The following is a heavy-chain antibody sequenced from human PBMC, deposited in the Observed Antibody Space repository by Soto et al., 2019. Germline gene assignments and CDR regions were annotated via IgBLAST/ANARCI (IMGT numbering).Heavy chain of an antibody. J-gene: IGHJ4*02. Sequence: AGGSLRLSCAASGFTFSYYAMHWVRQAPGKGLEWVAVISYDGSNKYYADSVKGRFTISRDNSKNTLYLQMNSLRAEDTAVYYCARDSYGYGYFDYWGQGTLVTVPQ. CDR3: ARDSYGYGYFDY. D-gene: IGHD5-18*01. CDR1: GFTFSYYA. CDR2: ISYDGSNK. V-gene: IGHV3-30-3*01.